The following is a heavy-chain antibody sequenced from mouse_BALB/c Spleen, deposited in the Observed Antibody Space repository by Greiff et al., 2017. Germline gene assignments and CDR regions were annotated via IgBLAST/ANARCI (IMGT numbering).Heavy chain of an antibody. CDR1: GYSITSDYA. V-gene: IGHV3-2*02. Sequence: VQLQQSGPGLVKPSQSLSLTCTVTGYSITSDYAWNWIRQFPGNKLEWMGYISYSGSTSYNPSLKSRISITRDTSKNQFFLQLNSVTTEDTATYYCARRDYYGSSYYFDYWGQGTTLTVSS. CDR2: ISYSGST. J-gene: IGHJ2*01. CDR3: ARRDYYGSSYYFDY. D-gene: IGHD1-1*01.